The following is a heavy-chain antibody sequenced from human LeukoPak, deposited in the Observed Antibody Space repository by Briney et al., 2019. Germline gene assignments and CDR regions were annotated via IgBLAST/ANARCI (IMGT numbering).Heavy chain of an antibody. J-gene: IGHJ4*02. D-gene: IGHD5-12*01. CDR2: IYTSGST. V-gene: IGHV4-61*02. CDR3: ASGGRSATIFDS. CDR1: GGSISSGSYY. Sequence: PSETLSLTCTVSGGSISSGSYYWSWIRQPAGKGLEWIGRIYTSGSTNYNPSLKSRVTISVDTSKNQFSLKLSSVTAADTAVYYCASGGRSATIFDSWGQGTLVTVSS.